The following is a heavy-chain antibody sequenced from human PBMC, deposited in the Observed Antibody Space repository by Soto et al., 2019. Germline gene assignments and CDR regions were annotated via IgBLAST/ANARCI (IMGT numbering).Heavy chain of an antibody. V-gene: IGHV3-23*01. CDR1: GXTFSGYA. CDR3: AKDYSTVTTDPLSVVLFDY. CDR2: ITSDGRT. Sequence: LRLSCAASGXTFSGYAMSWVRQAPGKGLEWVSIITSDGRTYYADSVKGRFTISRDNSKNTVYLQMNSLRAEDTAVYYCAKDYSTVTTDPLSVVLFDYWGQGALVTVSS. D-gene: IGHD4-17*01. J-gene: IGHJ4*02.